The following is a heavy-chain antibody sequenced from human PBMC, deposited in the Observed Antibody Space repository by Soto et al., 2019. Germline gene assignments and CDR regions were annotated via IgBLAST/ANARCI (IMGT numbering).Heavy chain of an antibody. J-gene: IGHJ6*02. CDR1: GGSISSGGYY. CDR2: IYYSGST. CDR3: ARDPHDGDYFYGMDV. D-gene: IGHD4-17*01. Sequence: SETLSLTCTVSGGSISSGGYYWSWIRQHPGKGLEWIGYIYYSGSTYYNPSLKSRVTISVDTSKNQFSLKLSSVTAADTAVYYCARDPHDGDYFYGMDVWGQGTTVTVSS. V-gene: IGHV4-31*03.